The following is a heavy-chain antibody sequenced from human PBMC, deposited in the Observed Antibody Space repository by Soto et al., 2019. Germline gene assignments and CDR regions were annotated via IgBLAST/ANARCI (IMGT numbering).Heavy chain of an antibody. CDR1: GFTFDDYA. Sequence: EVQLVESGGGLVQPGRSLRLSCAASGFTFDDYAMHWVRQAPGKGLEWVSGISWNSGSIGYADSVKGRFTISRDNAKNSLYLQMNSLRAEDTALYYCAKDISKREAAQENYYYYGMDVWGQGTTVTVSS. CDR3: AKDISKREAAQENYYYYGMDV. D-gene: IGHD6-6*01. J-gene: IGHJ6*02. V-gene: IGHV3-9*01. CDR2: ISWNSGSI.